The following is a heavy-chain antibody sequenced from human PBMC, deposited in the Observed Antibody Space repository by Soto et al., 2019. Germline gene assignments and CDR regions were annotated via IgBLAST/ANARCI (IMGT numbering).Heavy chain of an antibody. Sequence: PGGSLRLFCAASGFTFSSYGLHGVRQAAVKGLEWVAVRSYDGSNKYYADSVKGLFTISRDNSNNTQDQQKNSRRAHDTAVYYCAKDRGRWLQLTYFDYWGHGTLVTVSS. CDR1: GFTFSSYG. CDR2: RSYDGSNK. J-gene: IGHJ4*01. CDR3: AKDRGRWLQLTYFDY. V-gene: IGHV3-30*18. D-gene: IGHD5-12*01.